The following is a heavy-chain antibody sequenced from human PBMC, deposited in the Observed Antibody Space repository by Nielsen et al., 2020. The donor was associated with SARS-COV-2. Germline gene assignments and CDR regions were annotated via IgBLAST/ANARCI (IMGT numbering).Heavy chain of an antibody. Sequence: ASVKVSCKASGYTFTSYDINWVRQATGQGLEWMGWMKPNSGNTGYAQKFQGRVTITADKSTSTAYMELSSLRSEDTAVYYCASGHYVWGSYRHRGNWFDPWGQGTLVTVSS. D-gene: IGHD3-16*02. J-gene: IGHJ5*02. CDR3: ASGHYVWGSYRHRGNWFDP. V-gene: IGHV1-8*01. CDR2: MKPNSGNT. CDR1: GYTFTSYD.